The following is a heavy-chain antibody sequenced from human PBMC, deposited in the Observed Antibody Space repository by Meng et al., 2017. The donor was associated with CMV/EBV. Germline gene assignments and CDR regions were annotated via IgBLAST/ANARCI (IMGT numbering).Heavy chain of an antibody. D-gene: IGHD3-10*01. J-gene: IGHJ4*02. CDR3: ARGPNRYYYGSGSYYY. V-gene: IGHV4-59*12. Sequence: SGTLSLTCTVSGGSISSYYWSWIRQPPGKGLEWIGYIYYSGSTNYNPSLKSRVTISVDTSKNQFSLKLSSVTAADTAVYYCARGPNRYYYGSGSYYYWGQGTLVTVSS. CDR2: IYYSGST. CDR1: GGSISSYY.